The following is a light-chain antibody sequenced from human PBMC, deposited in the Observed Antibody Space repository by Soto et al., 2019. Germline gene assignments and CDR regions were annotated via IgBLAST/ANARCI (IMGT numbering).Light chain of an antibody. CDR2: AAS. CDR1: QCISSY. CDR3: QPYYSFPLT. V-gene: IGKV1D-8*01. Sequence: VIWMTQSPSLLSASTGDRVTISCRMSQCISSYLAWYQQKPGKAPELLIYAASTLQSGVPSRFSGSGSGTDFTLTISCLQSEDFATYYCQPYYSFPLTFGGGTKVEIK. J-gene: IGKJ4*01.